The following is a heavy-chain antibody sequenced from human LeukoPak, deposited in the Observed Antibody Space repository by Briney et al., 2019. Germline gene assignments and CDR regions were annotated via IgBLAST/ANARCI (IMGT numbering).Heavy chain of an antibody. CDR1: GGSIGSSNW. V-gene: IGHV4-4*02. CDR3: PTPYENCSDP. Sequence: PSETLSLTCAVSGGSIGSSNWWSWVRQPPGKGLEWIGEIYHSGSTNYNPSLKSRVTISVDKSKNQFSLKLSSVTAADTAVYYWPTPYENCSDPWGQGTLVTVSS. J-gene: IGHJ5*02. D-gene: IGHD3-10*02. CDR2: IYHSGST.